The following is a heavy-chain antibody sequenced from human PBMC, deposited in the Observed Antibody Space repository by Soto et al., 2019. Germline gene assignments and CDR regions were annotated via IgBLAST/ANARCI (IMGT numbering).Heavy chain of an antibody. CDR1: GFAFDDYA. J-gene: IGHJ5*02. CDR2: ITWDSGTI. Sequence: EVHLVESGGGLVQPGRSLRLSCAASGFAFDDYAMHWVRQAPGKGLEWVSTITWDSGTIDYADSVKGRFTISRDNAKNSLYLQMNSLRGEDTAWYYCAKDIERYDFCSGYQAWGQGTLVTVSS. CDR3: AKDIERYDFCSGYQA. V-gene: IGHV3-9*01. D-gene: IGHD3-3*01.